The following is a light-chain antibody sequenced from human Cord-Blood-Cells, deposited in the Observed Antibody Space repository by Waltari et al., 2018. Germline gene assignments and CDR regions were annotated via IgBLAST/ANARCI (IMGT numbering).Light chain of an antibody. CDR1: ESISSY. Sequence: DIQMNQPPSSLYASVGDRVTITCRASESISSYLNWYQQKPWKAPKLLIYAASSLQSGVPSRFSGSGSGTDCTLTISSLQPEDFATYYCQQSYSTPLTFGGGTKVEIK. V-gene: IGKV1-39*01. J-gene: IGKJ4*01. CDR2: AAS. CDR3: QQSYSTPLT.